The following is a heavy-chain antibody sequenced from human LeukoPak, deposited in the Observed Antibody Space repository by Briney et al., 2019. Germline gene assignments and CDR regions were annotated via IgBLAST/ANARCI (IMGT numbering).Heavy chain of an antibody. J-gene: IGHJ5*02. CDR1: GFTFNTYS. Sequence: GGTLRLSCAASGFTFNTYSMNWVRQAPGKGLEWVSSISSSSSYIYYADSVKGRFTISRDNAKNSLYLQMNSLRAEDTAVYYCARDLRKSTIFGVVPATPKNWFDPWGQGTLVTVSS. V-gene: IGHV3-21*01. CDR2: ISSSSSYI. D-gene: IGHD3-3*01. CDR3: ARDLRKSTIFGVVPATPKNWFDP.